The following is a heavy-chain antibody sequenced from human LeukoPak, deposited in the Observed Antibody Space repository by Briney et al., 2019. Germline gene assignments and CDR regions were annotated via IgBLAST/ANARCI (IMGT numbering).Heavy chain of an antibody. J-gene: IGHJ4*02. V-gene: IGHV4-59*12. CDR1: GGSISSYY. D-gene: IGHD6-19*01. Sequence: SETLSLTCTVSGGSISSYYWSWIRQPPGKGLEWIGYIYYSGSTNYNPSLKSRVTISVDKSKNQFSLKLSSVTAADTAVYYCATHPPGQWLVVLHYWGQGTLVTVSS. CDR2: IYYSGST. CDR3: ATHPPGQWLVVLHY.